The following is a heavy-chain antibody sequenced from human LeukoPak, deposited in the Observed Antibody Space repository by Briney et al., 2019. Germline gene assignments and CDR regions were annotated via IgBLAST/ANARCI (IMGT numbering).Heavy chain of an antibody. V-gene: IGHV4-39*07. J-gene: IGHJ3*02. CDR3: ARPNWYDARLGAFHI. D-gene: IGHD1-1*01. CDR1: GGSISSSSYY. Sequence: SETLSLTCTVSGGSISSSSYYWGWIRQPPGEGLEWIGSIHYSGSTYYNPSLKSRVTISVDTSKNQFSLKVNSVTAADTAVNFCARPNWYDARLGAFHIWGRGTLVTVSS. CDR2: IHYSGST.